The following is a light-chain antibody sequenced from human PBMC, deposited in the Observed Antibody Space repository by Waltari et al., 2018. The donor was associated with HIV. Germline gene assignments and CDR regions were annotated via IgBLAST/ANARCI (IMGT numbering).Light chain of an antibody. V-gene: IGLV2-14*01. J-gene: IGLJ1*01. CDR3: SSYTSGRSLYV. CDR2: EVT. CDR1: SSDIGGYHY. Sequence: QTALTQPASVSGSPGQSITISCTGTSSDIGGYHYVSWYQQHPGKAPQLMIYEVTNRPPGVSERFSGSKSGYTASLTISGLQGEDEATYYCSSYTSGRSLYVFGPGTKVTVL.